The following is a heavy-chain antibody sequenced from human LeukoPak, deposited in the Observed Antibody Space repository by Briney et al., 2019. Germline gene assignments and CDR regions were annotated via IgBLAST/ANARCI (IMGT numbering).Heavy chain of an antibody. Sequence: PGGSLRLSCEVSGFAVSGYRMHWVRHAPGKGLVWVSRMSSDSFRSSHADSMKGRFTISRDNAKKMVYLQMNSLRVEDSAVYYCAAGPSSNGHQLPDWGQGTLVTVSS. CDR2: MSSDSFRS. J-gene: IGHJ4*02. CDR3: AAGPSSNGHQLPD. D-gene: IGHD4-11*01. CDR1: GFAVSGYR. V-gene: IGHV3-74*01.